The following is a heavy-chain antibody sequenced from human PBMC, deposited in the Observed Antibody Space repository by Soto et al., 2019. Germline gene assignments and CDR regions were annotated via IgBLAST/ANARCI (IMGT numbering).Heavy chain of an antibody. CDR2: ISSSSSYI. V-gene: IGHV3-21*01. CDR3: VPVGSRAREYFQX. Sequence: GGSLRLSCAASGFTFSSYSMNWVRQAPGKGLEWVSSISSSSSYIYYAYSVKVRFTISRDNAKNSLYLQMNSLRAEDTAVYYCVPVGSRAREYFQXWGQGTLLTVSX. J-gene: IGHJ1*01. D-gene: IGHD2-8*02. CDR1: GFTFSSYS.